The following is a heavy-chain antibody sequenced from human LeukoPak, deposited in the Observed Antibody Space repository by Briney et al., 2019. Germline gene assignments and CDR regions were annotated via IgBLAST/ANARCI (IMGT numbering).Heavy chain of an antibody. Sequence: PSETLSLTCAVYGGSFSDYYWSWIRQPPGKGLEWIGEINHSGSTNYIPSLKSRVTISVDTSKNQFSLKLNSVTATDTAVYYCARHYGPWGQGTLVTVSS. D-gene: IGHD3-16*01. J-gene: IGHJ4*02. CDR3: ARHYGP. V-gene: IGHV4-34*01. CDR1: GGSFSDYY. CDR2: INHSGST.